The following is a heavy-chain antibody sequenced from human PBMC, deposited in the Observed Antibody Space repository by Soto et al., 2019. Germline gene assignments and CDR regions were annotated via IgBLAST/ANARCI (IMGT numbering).Heavy chain of an antibody. CDR1: GGSVSSGSYY. CDR3: AREGYDYVWGSYVRPYGMDV. J-gene: IGHJ6*02. Sequence: QVQLQESGPGLVKPSETLSLTCTVSGGSVSSGSYYWSWIRQPPGKGLEWIGYIYYSGSTNYNPSPKSRVTISVDTSKNQSSLKLSSVTAADTAVYYCAREGYDYVWGSYVRPYGMDVWGQGTTVTVSS. V-gene: IGHV4-61*01. CDR2: IYYSGST. D-gene: IGHD3-16*01.